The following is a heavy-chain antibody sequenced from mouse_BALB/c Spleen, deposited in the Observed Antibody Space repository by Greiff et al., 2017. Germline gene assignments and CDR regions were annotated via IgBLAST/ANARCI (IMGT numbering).Heavy chain of an antibody. J-gene: IGHJ2*01. CDR3: ARGGYGSRFDY. Sequence: QVQLQQSGAELVRPGVSVKISCKGSGYTFTDYAMHWVKQSHAKSLEWIGVISTYYGDASYNQKFKGKATMTVDKSSSTAYMELARLTSEDSAIYYCARGGYGSRFDYWGQGTTLTVSS. D-gene: IGHD1-1*01. CDR2: ISTYYGDA. CDR1: GYTFTDYA. V-gene: IGHV1S137*01.